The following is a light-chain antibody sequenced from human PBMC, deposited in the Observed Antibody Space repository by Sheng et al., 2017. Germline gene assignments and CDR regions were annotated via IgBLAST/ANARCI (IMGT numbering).Light chain of an antibody. CDR3: MQALQTPPT. Sequence: DIVMTQSPLSLPVTPGEPASISCRSSQSLHDSGYNYLDWYLQKPGQSPQLLIYLVSNRAPGSRRQVHWRVDQAQILLLRISRVEAEGCWGLVYCMQALQTPPTFGRRDRGGDQT. CDR1: QSLHDSGYNY. J-gene: IGKJ4*01. CDR2: LVS. V-gene: IGKV2-28*01.